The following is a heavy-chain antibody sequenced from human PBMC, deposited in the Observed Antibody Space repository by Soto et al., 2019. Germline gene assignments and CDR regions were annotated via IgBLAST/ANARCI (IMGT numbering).Heavy chain of an antibody. CDR3: ARGRAMDYYYYYGMDV. J-gene: IGHJ6*02. CDR1: GGSISSGDYY. D-gene: IGHD5-18*01. CDR2: IYYSGST. V-gene: IGHV4-30-4*01. Sequence: KSSETLSLTCTVSGGSISSGDYYWSWIRQPPGKGLEWIGYIYYSGSTYYNPSLKSRVTISVDTSKNQFSLKLSSVTAADTAVYYCARGRAMDYYYYYGMDVWGQGATVTVSS.